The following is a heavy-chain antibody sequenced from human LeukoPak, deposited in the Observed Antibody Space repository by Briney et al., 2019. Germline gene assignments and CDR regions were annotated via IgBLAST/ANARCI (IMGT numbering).Heavy chain of an antibody. CDR2: ISSSSSTI. CDR3: ARGPEDAVVIIGRYISFDP. V-gene: IGHV3-48*01. D-gene: IGHD3-3*01. J-gene: IGHJ5*02. Sequence: PGGSLRLSCAASGFTFSSYSMNWVRQAPGKGLEWVSYISSSSSTIYYADSVKGRFTISRDNAKNSLYLQMNSLRAEDTAVYYCARGPEDAVVIIGRYISFDPWGQGTLVTVSS. CDR1: GFTFSSYS.